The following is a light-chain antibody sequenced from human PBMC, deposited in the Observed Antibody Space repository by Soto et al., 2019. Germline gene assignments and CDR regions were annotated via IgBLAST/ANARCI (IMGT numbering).Light chain of an antibody. CDR2: GAS. CDR1: HDISTW. V-gene: IGKV1-5*01. J-gene: IGKJ1*01. Sequence: DIQMTQSPSTLSASVGDRVTITCRASHDISTWLDWFQQKPGKAPKLLIFGASTLESGVPSRFSGSGSGREFTLTISSLQPDDSATYYCQQYNNYSWTFGQGTKVEIE. CDR3: QQYNNYSWT.